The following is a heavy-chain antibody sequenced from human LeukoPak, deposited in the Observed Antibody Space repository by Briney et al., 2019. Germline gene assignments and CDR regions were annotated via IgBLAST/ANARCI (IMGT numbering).Heavy chain of an antibody. D-gene: IGHD2-15*01. V-gene: IGHV3-74*01. Sequence: GGSLRLPCAASGFTFSSHWMHWVRQAPGKGLVWVSGISTDGSRPRYADSVNGRFTISRDNAKNTLYLQMNSLRAEDTAVYFCVRDGQGSTPLDYWGQGTLVTVSS. CDR2: ISTDGSRP. CDR3: VRDGQGSTPLDY. CDR1: GFTFSSHW. J-gene: IGHJ4*02.